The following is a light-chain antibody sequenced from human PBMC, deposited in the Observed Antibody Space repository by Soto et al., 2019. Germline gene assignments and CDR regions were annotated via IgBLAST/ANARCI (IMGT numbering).Light chain of an antibody. J-gene: IGLJ1*01. Sequence: QSAPTQPASVSGSPGQSIAISCTGTSSDVGAYNYVSWYQQYPGKAPKLMIYDVSNRPSGVSDRFSGSKSGNTASLTISGLQAEDEADYYCSSYTTSFTYVFGTGTKLTVL. CDR2: DVS. CDR3: SSYTTSFTYV. V-gene: IGLV2-14*03. CDR1: SSDVGAYNY.